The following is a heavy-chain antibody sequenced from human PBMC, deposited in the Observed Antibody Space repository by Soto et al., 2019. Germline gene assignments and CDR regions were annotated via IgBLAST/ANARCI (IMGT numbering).Heavy chain of an antibody. CDR3: ARGFSGYCSGGSCSLPTY. V-gene: IGHV1-18*01. Sequence: QVKLVQSGAEVKKPGASVKVSCKASGYTFTSYGISWVRQAPGQGLEWMGWISAYNGNTNYAQKLQGRVTMTTDTSTSTAYMELRSLRSDDTAVYYCARGFSGYCSGGSCSLPTYWGQGTLVTVSS. J-gene: IGHJ4*02. CDR2: ISAYNGNT. CDR1: GYTFTSYG. D-gene: IGHD2-15*01.